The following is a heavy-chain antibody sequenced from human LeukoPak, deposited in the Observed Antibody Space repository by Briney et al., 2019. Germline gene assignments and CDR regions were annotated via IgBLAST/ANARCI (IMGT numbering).Heavy chain of an antibody. CDR2: INPNSGGT. D-gene: IGHD6-6*01. CDR1: GYTFPGYY. CDR3: AREHSSSSGKVFDY. J-gene: IGHJ4*02. V-gene: IGHV1-2*02. Sequence: ASVKVSCKASGYTFPGYYMHWVRQAPGQGLEWMGWINPNSGGTNYTQKFQGRVTMTRDTSISTAYMELSRLRSDDTAVYYCAREHSSSSGKVFDYWGQGTLVTVSS.